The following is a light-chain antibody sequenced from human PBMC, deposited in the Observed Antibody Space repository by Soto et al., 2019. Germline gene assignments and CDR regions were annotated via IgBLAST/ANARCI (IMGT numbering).Light chain of an antibody. CDR3: MQGVKTPHT. CDR2: VAS. Sequence: DIVMTQSPLSLAVTPGEPASISCRSSQSLLHSNGYRYLDWYLQKPGQSPQLLIYVASNRASGVPDRFIGSGSDTDFTLKISRVEPEDAGVYYCMQGVKTPHTFGQGTKLEIK. V-gene: IGKV2-28*01. J-gene: IGKJ2*01. CDR1: QSLLHSNGYRY.